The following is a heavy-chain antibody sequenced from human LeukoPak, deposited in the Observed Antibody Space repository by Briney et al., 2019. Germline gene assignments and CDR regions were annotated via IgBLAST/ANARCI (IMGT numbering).Heavy chain of an antibody. J-gene: IGHJ4*02. CDR1: GSPLSSYS. V-gene: IGHV3-48*01. CDR2: INIDSITV. CDR3: STAKFDN. Sequence: PGGSLRLSCAASGSPLSSYSINWVRQAPGKGLEWVSYINIDSITVNYADSVKGRFTISRDNAKNSLYLQMNSPRAEDTAVYYXSTAKFDNWGQGTLVTVSS.